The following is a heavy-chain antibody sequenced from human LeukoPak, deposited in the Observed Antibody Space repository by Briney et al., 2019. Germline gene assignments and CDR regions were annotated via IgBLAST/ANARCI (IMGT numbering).Heavy chain of an antibody. CDR2: ISAYNGNT. CDR3: ARDGAGYCSSTSCYNYYYYGMDV. CDR1: GYTFTSYG. D-gene: IGHD2-2*02. V-gene: IGHV1-18*01. J-gene: IGHJ6*02. Sequence: ASVKVSCKASGYTFTSYGISWVRQAPGQGLEWMGWISAYNGNTNYAQKLQGRVTMTTDTSTSTAYMELRSLRSDDTAVYYCARDGAGYCSSTSCYNYYYYGMDVWGQGTTVTVSS.